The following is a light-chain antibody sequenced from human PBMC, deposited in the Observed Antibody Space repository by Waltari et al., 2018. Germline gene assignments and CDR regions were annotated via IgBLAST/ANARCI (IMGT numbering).Light chain of an antibody. CDR2: SND. CDR1: SSNIGSHT. CDR3: ATWDDSLNGLSLSGLVV. V-gene: IGLV1-44*01. J-gene: IGLJ2*01. Sequence: QSVLTQPPSASGTPGQRVTISCSGTSSNIGSHTVNWYQQLPGTAPKLLIYSNDWRPSGVPDRFSGSKSGTSASLAISGLQSEDEADYYCATWDDSLNGLSLSGLVVFGGGTKLTVL.